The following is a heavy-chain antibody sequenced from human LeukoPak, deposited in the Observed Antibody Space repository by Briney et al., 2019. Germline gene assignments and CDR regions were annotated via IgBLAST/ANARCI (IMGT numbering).Heavy chain of an antibody. V-gene: IGHV3-66*04. J-gene: IGHJ3*02. Sequence: GGSLRLSCAASGFTVSSNYMSWVRQAPGKGLEWVSVIYSGGSTYYADSVKGRFTISRDNSENTLYLQMNSLRAEDTAVYYCARRSYYGSGRYGAFDIWGQGTMVTVSS. D-gene: IGHD3-10*01. CDR1: GFTVSSNY. CDR3: ARRSYYGSGRYGAFDI. CDR2: IYSGGST.